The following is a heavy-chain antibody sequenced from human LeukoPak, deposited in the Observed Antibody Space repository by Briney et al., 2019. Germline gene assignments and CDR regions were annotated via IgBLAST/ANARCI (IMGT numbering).Heavy chain of an antibody. V-gene: IGHV1-18*01. Sequence: ASVKVSCKASGLTFSNYGITWVRQAPGQGLEWVGWISAYDGNTNYAQKLQGRVTMTTDTSTSTAYMELRSLRSDDTAVYYCARDLGQQLVGPNWFDPWGQGTLVTVSS. D-gene: IGHD6-13*01. CDR2: ISAYDGNT. CDR3: ARDLGQQLVGPNWFDP. J-gene: IGHJ5*02. CDR1: GLTFSNYG.